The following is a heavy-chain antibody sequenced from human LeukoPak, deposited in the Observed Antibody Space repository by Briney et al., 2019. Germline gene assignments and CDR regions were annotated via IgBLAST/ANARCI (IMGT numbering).Heavy chain of an antibody. D-gene: IGHD4-23*01. CDR2: IKQDGSET. J-gene: IGHJ4*02. V-gene: IGHV3-7*04. CDR1: GFTFSRYW. CDR3: ARDLLYGGNSPFDY. Sequence: GGALRLSCAASGFTFSRYWMSWVREAPGKGREWVANIKQDGSETYYVDSVKGRFTISRDNAKNSLYLQMNSLRADDTAVYYCARDLLYGGNSPFDYWGQGTLVTVSS.